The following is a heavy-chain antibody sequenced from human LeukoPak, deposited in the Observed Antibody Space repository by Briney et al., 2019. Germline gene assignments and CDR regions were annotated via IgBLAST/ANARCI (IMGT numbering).Heavy chain of an antibody. J-gene: IGHJ6*02. V-gene: IGHV3-21*01. CDR1: GFTFSSYS. Sequence: GGSLRLSCAASGFTFSSYSMNWVRQAPGKGLEWVSSISSSSSYIYYADSVKGRFTISRDNAKNSLYLQMNSLRAEDTAVYYCARDKEACSSTSCYAGGYGMDVWGQGTTVTVSS. CDR2: ISSSSSYI. D-gene: IGHD2-2*01. CDR3: ARDKEACSSTSCYAGGYGMDV.